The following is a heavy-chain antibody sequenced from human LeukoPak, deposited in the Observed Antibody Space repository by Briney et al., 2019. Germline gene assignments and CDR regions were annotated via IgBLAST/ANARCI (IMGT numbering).Heavy chain of an antibody. J-gene: IGHJ4*02. CDR2: INHSGST. CDR3: ARGGPLDIVVAVALDY. CDR1: GGSFSGYY. Sequence: SETLSLTCAVYGGSFSGYYWSWIRQPPGKGLEWIGEINHSGSTNYNPSLKSRVTISVDTSKNQFSLKLSSVTAADTAVYYCARGGPLDIVVAVALDYWGQGTLVTVSS. V-gene: IGHV4-34*01. D-gene: IGHD2-15*01.